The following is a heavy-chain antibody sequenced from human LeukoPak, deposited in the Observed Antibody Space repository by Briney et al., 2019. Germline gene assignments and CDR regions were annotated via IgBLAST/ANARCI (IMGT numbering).Heavy chain of an antibody. D-gene: IGHD2-2*02. Sequence: PSETLSLTCTVSGGSISSSSYYWGWIRQPPGKGLEWIGSIYYSGSTYYNPSLKSRVTISVDTSKNQFSLKLSSVTAADTAVYYCARGRDYEGEAFVVVPAAIPEGKYYFDYWGQGTLVTVSS. CDR1: GGSISSSSYY. V-gene: IGHV4-39*01. CDR3: ARGRDYEGEAFVVVPAAIPEGKYYFDY. CDR2: IYYSGST. J-gene: IGHJ4*02.